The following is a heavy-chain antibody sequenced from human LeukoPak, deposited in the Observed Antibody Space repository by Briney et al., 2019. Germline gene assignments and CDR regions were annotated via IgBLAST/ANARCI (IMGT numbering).Heavy chain of an antibody. V-gene: IGHV3-30-3*01. CDR2: ISYDGSNK. CDR3: ARDGSDNWNYGGNNWFDP. D-gene: IGHD1-7*01. J-gene: IGHJ5*02. Sequence: GGSLRLSCAAYRFTFSSYAMHWVRQAPGKGLEWLADISYDGSNKYYADSVKGRFTISRDNSKNTLYLQMNSLRAEDTAVYYCARDGSDNWNYGGNNWFDPWGQRTLVTISS. CDR1: RFTFSSYA.